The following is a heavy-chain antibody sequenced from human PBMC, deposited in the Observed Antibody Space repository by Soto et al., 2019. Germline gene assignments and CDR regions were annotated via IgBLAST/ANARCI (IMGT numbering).Heavy chain of an antibody. Sequence: QVQLQESGPGLVKPSETLSLTCTVSGGSVSSGNYYWSWIRQSPVKGLEWIGYIFYSGSTNYNPSLKSRVSISVDTSKNQFSLTLTSVTAADTAVYYCGRDVTTSGRHPPESTWGQGTLVTVS. J-gene: IGHJ5*02. V-gene: IGHV4-61*01. CDR1: GGSVSSGNYY. D-gene: IGHD6-19*01. CDR2: IFYSGST. CDR3: GRDVTTSGRHPPEST.